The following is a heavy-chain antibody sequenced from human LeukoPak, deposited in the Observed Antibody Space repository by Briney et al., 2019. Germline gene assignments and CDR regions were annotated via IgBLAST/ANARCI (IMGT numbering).Heavy chain of an antibody. Sequence: GGSLRLSCTASGFTFGDYAMSWVRQAPGKGLEWVSAISGSGGSTYYADSVKGRFTISRDNSKNTLYLQMNSLRAEDTAVYYCAKDGFWSGYSLNYWGQGTLVTVSS. D-gene: IGHD3-3*01. V-gene: IGHV3-23*01. J-gene: IGHJ4*02. CDR2: ISGSGGST. CDR3: AKDGFWSGYSLNY. CDR1: GFTFGDYA.